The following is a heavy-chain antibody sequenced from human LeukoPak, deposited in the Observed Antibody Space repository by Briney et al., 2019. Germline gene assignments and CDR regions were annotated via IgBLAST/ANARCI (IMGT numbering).Heavy chain of an antibody. CDR3: VVGGSPGY. CDR2: ISTDGYTT. CDR1: GFTFSDHA. V-gene: IGHV3-74*01. J-gene: IGHJ4*02. Sequence: HPGGSLRLSCAASGFTFSDHAMTWVRQAPREGLVWVSRISTDGYTTDYADFVQGRFTASRDNTKNTWSLEMNSLRAEDTAVYYCVVGGSPGYWGQGTLVTVSS. D-gene: IGHD2-15*01.